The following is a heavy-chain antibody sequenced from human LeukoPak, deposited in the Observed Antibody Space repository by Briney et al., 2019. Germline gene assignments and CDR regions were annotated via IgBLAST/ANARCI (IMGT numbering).Heavy chain of an antibody. V-gene: IGHV1-69*13. D-gene: IGHD2-2*01. CDR2: IIPIFATA. Sequence: ASVKVSCKPSGGTFSSYGITWVRQAPGQGLDWMGGIIPIFATANYAQKFQGRVTITADESTSTAYMELSSLRSEDTAVYYCATERGYCSSNSCYGAFDIWGQGTTVTVSS. CDR1: GGTFSSYG. CDR3: ATERGYCSSNSCYGAFDI. J-gene: IGHJ3*02.